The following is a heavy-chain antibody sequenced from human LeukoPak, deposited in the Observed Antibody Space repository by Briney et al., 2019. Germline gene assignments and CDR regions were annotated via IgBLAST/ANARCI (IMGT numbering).Heavy chain of an antibody. J-gene: IGHJ4*02. V-gene: IGHV3-15*01. D-gene: IGHD6-13*01. Sequence: PGGSLRLSCAASGFTFNNAWMSWVRQAPGKGLEWVGRIKRKTDGGTTDYAAPVKGRFTISRDDSKNTLYLQMNSLKTEDTAVYYCARHSRGRWYVFDYWGQGTLVTVSS. CDR2: IKRKTDGGTT. CDR3: ARHSRGRWYVFDY. CDR1: GFTFNNAW.